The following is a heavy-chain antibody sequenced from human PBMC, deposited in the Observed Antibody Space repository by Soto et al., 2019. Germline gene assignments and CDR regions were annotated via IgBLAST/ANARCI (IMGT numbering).Heavy chain of an antibody. CDR1: VFTFSSYA. D-gene: IGHD3-22*01. J-gene: IGHJ5*02. Sequence: WWSLRLSCSASVFTFSSYAMSWFRQAPGKGLEWVSAISGSGGSTYYADSVKGRFTISRDNSKNTLYLQMNSLRAEDTAVYYCAKVFTPLEEYCYDSSGYSDWFDPWGQGTLVTVSS. V-gene: IGHV3-23*01. CDR2: ISGSGGST. CDR3: AKVFTPLEEYCYDSSGYSDWFDP.